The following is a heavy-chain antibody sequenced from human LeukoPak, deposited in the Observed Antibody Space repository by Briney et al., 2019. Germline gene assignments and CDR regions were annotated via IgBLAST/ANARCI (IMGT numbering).Heavy chain of an antibody. D-gene: IGHD6-13*01. CDR1: GGSISSSSYY. Sequence: PSETLSLTCTVSGGSISSSSYYWGWIRQPPGKGLEWIGSIYYSGSTYYNPSLKSRVTISVDTSKNQFSLKLSSVTAADTAVYYCARDRAKGGSSWRSPYYYGMDVWGQGTTVTVSS. CDR2: IYYSGST. V-gene: IGHV4-39*07. CDR3: ARDRAKGGSSWRSPYYYGMDV. J-gene: IGHJ6*02.